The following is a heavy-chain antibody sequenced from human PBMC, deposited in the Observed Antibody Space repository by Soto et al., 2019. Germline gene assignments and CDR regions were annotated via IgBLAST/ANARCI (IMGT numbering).Heavy chain of an antibody. V-gene: IGHV1-46*03. CDR2: INPSGGST. CDR1: GYTFTSYY. CDR3: AKDIVVVVSPDYYYYGMDV. D-gene: IGHD2-15*01. Sequence: APVKVSCKASGYTFTSYYMHWVRQAPGQGLEWMGIINPSGGSTSYAQKFQGRVTMTRDTSTSTVYMELSSLRSEDTAVYYCAKDIVVVVSPDYYYYGMDVWGQGTTVTVSS. J-gene: IGHJ6*02.